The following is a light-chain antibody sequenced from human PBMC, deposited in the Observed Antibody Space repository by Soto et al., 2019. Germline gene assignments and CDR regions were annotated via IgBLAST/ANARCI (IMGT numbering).Light chain of an antibody. CDR2: SDN. Sequence: QSVLTQAPSASGTPGQRVSISCSGSSSNIGSNTVNWYQQLPGTAPKLLIFSDNQRPSGVPDRLSGAKSGTSASLAISGLQSEDEADYYCGTWDDSLNGPVFGGRTQLTVL. J-gene: IGLJ2*01. V-gene: IGLV1-44*01. CDR1: SSNIGSNT. CDR3: GTWDDSLNGPV.